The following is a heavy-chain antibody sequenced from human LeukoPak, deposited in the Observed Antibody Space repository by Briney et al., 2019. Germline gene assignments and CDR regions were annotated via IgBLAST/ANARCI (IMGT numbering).Heavy chain of an antibody. CDR2: ISTSSSYV. CDR3: ARDPEYSSSSREFDY. J-gene: IGHJ4*02. Sequence: GGSLRLSCAASGFTFSSYSMNWVRQAPGKGREWVSSISTSSSYVYYADSVKGRFTISRDNAKNSPYLQMNSLRAEDTAVYYCARDPEYSSSSREFDYWGQGTLVTVSS. D-gene: IGHD6-6*01. CDR1: GFTFSSYS. V-gene: IGHV3-21*01.